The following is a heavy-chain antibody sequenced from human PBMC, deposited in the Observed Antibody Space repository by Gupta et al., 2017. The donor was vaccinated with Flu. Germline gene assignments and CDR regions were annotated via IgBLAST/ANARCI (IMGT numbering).Heavy chain of an antibody. CDR3: AGYGDFAS. CDR1: GFSFSSYA. CDR2: ISYDGGSI. D-gene: IGHD4-17*01. V-gene: IGHV3-30-3*01. J-gene: IGHJ4*02. Sequence: QEQLVESGGGVVQPGRSLRRSCAPSGFSFSSYAMYWVRQAPGKGLEWVAVISYDGGSIDYADSVKGRFTISRDNSKNTLYLQMNSLRADDTAVYYCAGYGDFASWGQGALVTVSS.